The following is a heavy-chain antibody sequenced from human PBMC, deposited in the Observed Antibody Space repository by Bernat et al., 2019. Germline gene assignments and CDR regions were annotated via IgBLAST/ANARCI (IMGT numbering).Heavy chain of an antibody. J-gene: IGHJ3*02. D-gene: IGHD2-2*01. CDR3: ARGPGYCSSTSCYWWGDAFDI. V-gene: IGHV3-21*01. CDR1: GFTFSSYS. Sequence: EVQLVESGGGLVKPGGSLRLSCAASGFTFSSYSMNWVRQAPGKGLEWVSSISSSSSYIYYADSVKGRFTISRDNAKNSLYLQMNSLRAEDTAVYYCARGPGYCSSTSCYWWGDAFDIWGQGTMVTVSS. CDR2: ISSSSSYI.